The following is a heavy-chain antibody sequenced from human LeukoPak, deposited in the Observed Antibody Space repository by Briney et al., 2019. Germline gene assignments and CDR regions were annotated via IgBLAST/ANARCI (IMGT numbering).Heavy chain of an antibody. CDR1: GGSVSSSY. CDR3: ARESHGYSYEW. J-gene: IGHJ4*02. Sequence: PSETLSLTCRVSGGSVSSSYWGWIRQPAGKGLEWMGRLYNSGNANYKPALKGRVIMSLDTSKNQVSLKLTSVTAADTAVYYCARESHGYSYEWWGQGTLVTVSS. V-gene: IGHV4-4*07. CDR2: LYNSGNA. D-gene: IGHD5-18*01.